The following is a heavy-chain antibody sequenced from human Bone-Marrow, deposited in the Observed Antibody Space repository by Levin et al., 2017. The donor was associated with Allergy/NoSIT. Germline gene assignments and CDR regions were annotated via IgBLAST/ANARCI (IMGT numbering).Heavy chain of an antibody. CDR2: IYPDDYDT. D-gene: IGHD3-10*01. CDR3: ARAPPLRAAPRIVKTSKY. J-gene: IGHJ4*02. CDR1: GYRFVDDW. Sequence: PGESLKISCKATGYRFVDDWIGWVRQKPGKGLEWMGVIYPDDYDTRYSPSFEGQVTISIDRSINTAYLQWNSLKALDSAIYFCARAPPLRAAPRIVKTSKYWGQGTLVTVSS. V-gene: IGHV5-51*01.